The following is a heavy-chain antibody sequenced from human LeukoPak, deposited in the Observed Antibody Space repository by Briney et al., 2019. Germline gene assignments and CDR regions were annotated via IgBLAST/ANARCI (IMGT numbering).Heavy chain of an antibody. Sequence: PGGSLRLSCAASGFTFSSYWMHWVRQAPGKGLVWVSRINSDGSSTSYADSVKGRFTISRDNAKNTLYLQMNSLRAEDTAVYYCAAIAVAADFDYWGQGTLVTVPS. CDR3: AAIAVAADFDY. J-gene: IGHJ4*02. CDR1: GFTFSSYW. CDR2: INSDGSST. V-gene: IGHV3-74*01. D-gene: IGHD6-19*01.